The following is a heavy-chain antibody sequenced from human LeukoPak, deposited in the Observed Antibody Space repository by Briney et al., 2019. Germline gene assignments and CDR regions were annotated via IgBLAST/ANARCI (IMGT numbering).Heavy chain of an antibody. CDR3: AGLTYYDFWSSYAANNWFDP. Sequence: GSLRLSCAASGFTFSSYEMNWVRQAPGKGLGWVSSISSSGSTIYYADSVKGRFTSSRDNAKNSLYLQMNSLRAEDTAVYYCAGLTYYDFWSSYAANNWFDPWGEGTLVTVSS. V-gene: IGHV3-48*03. J-gene: IGHJ5*02. CDR2: ISSSGSTI. CDR1: GFTFSSYE. D-gene: IGHD3-3*01.